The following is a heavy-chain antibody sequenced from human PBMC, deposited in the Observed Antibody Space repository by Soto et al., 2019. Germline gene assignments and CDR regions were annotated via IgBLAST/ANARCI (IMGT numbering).Heavy chain of an antibody. Sequence: SETLSLTCTVSGASISRYYWSWIRQSPGKGLEWIGYLYNTGSTIYNPSLKSRVTISVDTSKNQFSLKMNSVTAADTAVYYCAKDEWRELSNIDYWGQGTLVTVSS. CDR2: LYNTGST. CDR1: GASISRYY. J-gene: IGHJ4*02. CDR3: AKDEWRELSNIDY. V-gene: IGHV4-59*01. D-gene: IGHD1-26*01.